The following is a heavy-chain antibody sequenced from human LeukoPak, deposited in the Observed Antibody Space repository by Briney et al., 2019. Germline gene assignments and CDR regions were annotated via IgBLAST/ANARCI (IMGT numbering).Heavy chain of an antibody. Sequence: GGSLRLSCVASGFAFNTQAMHWVRQAPGKGLEWLAVMSLDASSIYYADSVRGRFTISRDNSKNTLFLQMSSLRVEDTAVYYCARDRGKLRYLDLWGQGTLLTVSS. CDR2: MSLDASSI. D-gene: IGHD3-9*01. J-gene: IGHJ4*02. V-gene: IGHV3-30*15. CDR3: ARDRGKLRYLDL. CDR1: GFAFNTQA.